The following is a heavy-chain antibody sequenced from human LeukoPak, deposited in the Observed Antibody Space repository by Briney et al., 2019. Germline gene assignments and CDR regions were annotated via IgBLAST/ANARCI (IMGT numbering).Heavy chain of an antibody. CDR2: TYYRSKWYN. J-gene: IGHJ4*02. V-gene: IGHV6-1*01. Sequence: SQTLSLTCAISGDSVSSNSAAWNWIRQSPSRGLEWLGRTYYRSKWYNDYAVSVKSRITINLDTSKNQFSLQLNSVTPEDTAVYYCAREFYSSSWNDVLPIDYWGQGTLVTVSS. CDR3: AREFYSSSWNDVLPIDY. D-gene: IGHD6-13*01. CDR1: GDSVSSNSAA.